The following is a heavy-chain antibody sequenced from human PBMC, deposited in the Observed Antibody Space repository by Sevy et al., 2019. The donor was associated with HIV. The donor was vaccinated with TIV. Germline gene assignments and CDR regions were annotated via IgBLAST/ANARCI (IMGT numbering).Heavy chain of an antibody. CDR1: GGSISSYY. CDR3: ARERDDFWSGYYDY. Sequence: SETVSLTCNVSGGSISSYYWSWIRQPAGKGLEWIGRIYPRGNTNYSPSLKSRVTMSVDTSKNQFSLKLISVTAADTAVYYCARERDDFWSGYYDYWGQGTLVTVSS. D-gene: IGHD3-3*01. CDR2: IYPRGNT. J-gene: IGHJ4*02. V-gene: IGHV4-4*07.